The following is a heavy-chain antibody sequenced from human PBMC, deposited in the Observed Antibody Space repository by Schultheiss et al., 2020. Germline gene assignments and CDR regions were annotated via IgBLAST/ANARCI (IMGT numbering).Heavy chain of an antibody. J-gene: IGHJ6*02. V-gene: IGHV4-38-2*01. Sequence: SETLSLTCAVSGFSITNGYYWGWIRQPPGKGLEWIGHIYHGGTTYYNPSLKSRVTISVDTSKNEFSLNLISVTAADTAVYYCARGRFWSGQYYYYGMDVWGQGTTVTVSS. CDR1: GFSITNGYY. D-gene: IGHD3-3*01. CDR2: IYHGGTT. CDR3: ARGRFWSGQYYYYGMDV.